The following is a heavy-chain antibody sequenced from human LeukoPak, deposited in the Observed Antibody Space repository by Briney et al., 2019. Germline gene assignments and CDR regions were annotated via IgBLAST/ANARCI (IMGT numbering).Heavy chain of an antibody. J-gene: IGHJ4*02. D-gene: IGHD2-21*02. V-gene: IGHV3-23*01. Sequence: GGSLRLSCAASGFTFRGYAMSWVRQAPGKGLKWVSSISGSGDNTYYTASVKGRFTISRDNSKNTLFLQMNSLRAEDTAVYYCAKDEKHIVVVTATFDYWGQGTLVTVSS. CDR2: ISGSGDNT. CDR3: AKDEKHIVVVTATFDY. CDR1: GFTFRGYA.